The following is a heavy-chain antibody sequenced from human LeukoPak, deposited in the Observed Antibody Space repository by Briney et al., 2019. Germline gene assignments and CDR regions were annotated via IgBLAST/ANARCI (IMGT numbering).Heavy chain of an antibody. CDR3: ARNSGYDYSFDY. D-gene: IGHD5-12*01. V-gene: IGHV1-69*13. Sequence: ASVKVSRKASGGTFSSYAISWVRQAPGQGLEWMGGIIPIFGTANYAQKFQGRVTITADESTSTAYMELSSLRSEDTAVYYCARNSGYDYSFDYWGQGTLVTVSS. CDR2: IIPIFGTA. J-gene: IGHJ4*02. CDR1: GGTFSSYA.